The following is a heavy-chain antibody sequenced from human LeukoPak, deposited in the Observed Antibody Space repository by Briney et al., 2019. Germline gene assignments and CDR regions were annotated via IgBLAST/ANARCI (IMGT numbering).Heavy chain of an antibody. D-gene: IGHD3/OR15-3a*01. J-gene: IGHJ6*03. V-gene: IGHV4-38-2*02. CDR2: IYHSGST. CDR3: SKAPPKDYDFWSGYYSYMDV. CDR1: GYSISSGYY. Sequence: SETLSLTCTVSGYSISSGYYWGWIRQPPGKGLEWIGSIYHSGSTYYNPSLKSRVTISVDTSKNQFSLKLSSVTAADTAVSYCSKAPPKDYDFWSGYYSYMDVWGKGTTVTVSS.